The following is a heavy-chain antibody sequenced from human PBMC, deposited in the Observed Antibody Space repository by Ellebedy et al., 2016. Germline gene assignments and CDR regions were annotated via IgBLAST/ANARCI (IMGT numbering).Heavy chain of an antibody. V-gene: IGHV3-33*01. CDR2: IWYDGSNK. D-gene: IGHD2-2*01. Sequence: GESLKISXAASGFTFSSYGMHWVRQAPGKGLEWVAVIWYDGSNKYYADSVKGRLTISRDNSKNTLYLQMNSLRAEDTAVYYCARETAALTIYYFDYWGQGTLVTVSS. J-gene: IGHJ4*02. CDR1: GFTFSSYG. CDR3: ARETAALTIYYFDY.